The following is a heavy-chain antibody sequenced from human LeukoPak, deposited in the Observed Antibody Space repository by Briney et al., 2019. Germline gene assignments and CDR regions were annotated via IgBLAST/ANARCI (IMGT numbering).Heavy chain of an antibody. CDR3: ARDRDSSGYHDY. V-gene: IGHV3-9*01. CDR2: ISWNSVSI. Sequence: GRSLRLSCAASGFTFDDYAMHWVRQAPGKGLEWVSGISWNSVSIHYADSVKGRFTISRDNAKNSLYLQMNSLRAEDTAVYYCARDRDSSGYHDYWGQGALVTVSS. CDR1: GFTFDDYA. D-gene: IGHD3-22*01. J-gene: IGHJ4*02.